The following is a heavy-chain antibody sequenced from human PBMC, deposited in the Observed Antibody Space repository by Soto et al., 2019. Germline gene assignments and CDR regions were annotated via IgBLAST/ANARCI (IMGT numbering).Heavy chain of an antibody. CDR3: ARAREGGDFDS. V-gene: IGHV4-31*03. CDR1: GFSISSGGYY. CDR2: IYYSGNT. Sequence: QVQLQESGPGLVKPSQTLSLTCTVSGFSISSGGYYWGWVRQHPGMGLEWIAYIYYSGNTFSNPSLKSRVTVSVDPSKNQFFLRLSSVTAADTAVYYCARAREGGDFDSWGQGTLVTVSS. J-gene: IGHJ4*02.